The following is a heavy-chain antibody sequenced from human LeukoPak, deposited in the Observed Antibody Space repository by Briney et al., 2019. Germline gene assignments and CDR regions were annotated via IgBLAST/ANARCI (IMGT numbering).Heavy chain of an antibody. CDR1: GGTFSSYA. J-gene: IGHJ4*02. D-gene: IGHD4-17*01. CDR3: ASLVGDYPFDY. V-gene: IGHV1-69*04. Sequence: SVTVSCKASGGTFSSYAISWVRQAPGQGLEWMGRIIPILGIANYAQKFQGRVTITADKSTSTAYMELSSLRSEDTAVYYCASLVGDYPFDYWGQGTLVTVSS. CDR2: IIPILGIA.